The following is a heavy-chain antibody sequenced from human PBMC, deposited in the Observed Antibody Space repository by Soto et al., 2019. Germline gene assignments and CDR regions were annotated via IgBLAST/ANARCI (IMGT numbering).Heavy chain of an antibody. V-gene: IGHV3-73*01. D-gene: IGHD3-22*01. CDR1: GFTFSGSA. J-gene: IGHJ4*02. CDR2: IRSKANSYAT. CDR3: TRLRDYYDSSGYYYYFDY. Sequence: GGSLRLSCAASGFTFSGSAMHWVRQASGKGLEWVGRIRSKANSYATAYAASVKGRFTISRDDSKNTAYLQMNSLKTEDTAVYYCTRLRDYYDSSGYYYYFDYWGQGTLVTVSS.